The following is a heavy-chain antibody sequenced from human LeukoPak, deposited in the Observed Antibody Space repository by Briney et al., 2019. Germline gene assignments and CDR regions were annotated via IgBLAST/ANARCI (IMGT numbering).Heavy chain of an antibody. D-gene: IGHD3-10*01. Sequence: SSETLSLTCTVSGGSISSYYWSWIRQPPGKGLEWIGYIYYSGGTNYNPSLKSRVTISVDTSKNQFSLKLSSVTAADTAVYYCARDRYKYYYGSGSPSYFDYWGQGTLVTVSS. J-gene: IGHJ4*02. V-gene: IGHV4-59*01. CDR1: GGSISSYY. CDR2: IYYSGGT. CDR3: ARDRYKYYYGSGSPSYFDY.